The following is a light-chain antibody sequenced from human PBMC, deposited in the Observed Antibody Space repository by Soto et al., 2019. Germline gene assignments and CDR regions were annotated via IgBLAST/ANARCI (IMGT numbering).Light chain of an antibody. CDR2: GAS. CDR1: QSVSSY. CDR3: QQYNDWPSIT. Sequence: EIVMTQSPATLSVSPGERATLSYRASQSVSSYLAWYQQRPGQAPRLLIYGASTRATGVPANFSGSGSGTEFTLTISSLQSEDFAVYYCQQYNDWPSITFGQGTRLEIK. J-gene: IGKJ5*01. V-gene: IGKV3-15*01.